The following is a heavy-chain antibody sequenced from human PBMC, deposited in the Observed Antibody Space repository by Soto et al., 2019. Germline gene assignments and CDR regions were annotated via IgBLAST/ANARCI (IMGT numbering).Heavy chain of an antibody. CDR2: LYTSGST. CDR3: ARDGITLVRGVIKGRFDY. J-gene: IGHJ4*02. D-gene: IGHD3-10*01. Sequence: PSETLSLTCTVSGASISSYYWSWTRQPAGKGLEWIERLYTSGSTNYNPSLKSRVTMSVDTSKNQFSLKLSSVTAADTAVYYCARDGITLVRGVIKGRFDYWGQGTLVTVSS. V-gene: IGHV4-4*07. CDR1: GASISSYY.